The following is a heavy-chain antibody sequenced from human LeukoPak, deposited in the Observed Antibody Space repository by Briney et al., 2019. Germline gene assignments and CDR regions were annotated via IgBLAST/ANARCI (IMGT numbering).Heavy chain of an antibody. V-gene: IGHV3-74*01. D-gene: IGHD2-2*01. Sequence: GGSLRLSCAASGFTFSSYWMHWVRQAPGKGLVWVSRINSDGSSTSYADSVKGRFTISRDNAKNTLYLQMNSLRAEDTAVYYCARDPLGYCSITSCYLDYWGQGTLVTVSS. J-gene: IGHJ4*02. CDR1: GFTFSSYW. CDR3: ARDPLGYCSITSCYLDY. CDR2: INSDGSST.